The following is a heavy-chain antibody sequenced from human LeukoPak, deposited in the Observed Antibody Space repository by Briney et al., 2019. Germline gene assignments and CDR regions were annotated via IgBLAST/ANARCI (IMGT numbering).Heavy chain of an antibody. D-gene: IGHD1-26*01. CDR3: ARVLVGAFDY. J-gene: IGHJ4*02. V-gene: IGHV4-38-2*02. CDR1: GYSISSGYY. CDR2: IYHSGST. Sequence: SETLSLTCTVSGYSISSGYYWGWIRQPPGKGLEWIGSIYHSGSTYYNPSLKSRVTISVDMSKNQFSLKLSSVTAADTAVYYCARVLVGAFDYWGQGTLVTVSS.